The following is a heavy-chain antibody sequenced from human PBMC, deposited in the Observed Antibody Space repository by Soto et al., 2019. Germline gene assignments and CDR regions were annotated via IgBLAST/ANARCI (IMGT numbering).Heavy chain of an antibody. D-gene: IGHD3-10*01. V-gene: IGHV3-30-3*01. CDR1: GFTFSSYA. J-gene: IGHJ6*02. CDR2: ISYDGSNK. CDR3: ARDLGGITMVRGVIIAGYYYGMDV. Sequence: AGGSLRLSCAASGFTFSSYAMHWVRQAPGKGLEWVAVISYDGSNKYYADSVKGRFTISRDNSKNALYLQMNSLRAEDTAVYYCARDLGGITMVRGVIIAGYYYGMDVWGQGTTVTVSS.